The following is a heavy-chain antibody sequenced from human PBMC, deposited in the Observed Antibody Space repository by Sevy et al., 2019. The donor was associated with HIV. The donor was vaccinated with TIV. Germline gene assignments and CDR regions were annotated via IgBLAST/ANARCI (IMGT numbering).Heavy chain of an antibody. CDR1: GGTFRSYG. CDR2: FIPIFGTT. Sequence: ASVNVSCKASGGTFRSYGISWVRQAPGQGLEWMGIFIPIFGTTNYAQRFQGRVTFTADESTSTAFMELSSLRSEDTAVYYCARLYHDGSAVQAFDIWGQGTMVTVSS. CDR3: ARLYHDGSAVQAFDI. D-gene: IGHD3-22*01. J-gene: IGHJ3*02. V-gene: IGHV1-69*13.